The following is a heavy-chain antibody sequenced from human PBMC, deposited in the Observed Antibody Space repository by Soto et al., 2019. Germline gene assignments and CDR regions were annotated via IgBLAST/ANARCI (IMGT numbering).Heavy chain of an antibody. D-gene: IGHD3-22*01. J-gene: IGHJ4*02. CDR3: ARASKDYYDSSGYYPLNSPFDY. V-gene: IGHV4-31*03. Sequence: SETLSLTCTVSGGSISSGGYYWSWIRQHPGKGLEWIGYIYYSGSTYYNPSLKSRVTISVDTSNNQFSLKLSSVTAADTAVYYCARASKDYYDSSGYYPLNSPFDYWGQGTLVTVSS. CDR1: GGSISSGGYY. CDR2: IYYSGST.